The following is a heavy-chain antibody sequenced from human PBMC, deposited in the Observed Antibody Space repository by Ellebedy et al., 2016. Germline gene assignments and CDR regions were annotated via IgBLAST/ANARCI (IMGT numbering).Heavy chain of an antibody. CDR2: INHSGST. J-gene: IGHJ4*02. D-gene: IGHD4-17*01. V-gene: IGHV4-34*01. CDR3: ARAIPTVTTLGRGGKLDY. CDR1: GGSFSGYY. Sequence: SETLSLTXAVYGGSFSGYYWSWIRQPPGKGLEWIGEINHSGSTNYNPSLKSRVTISVDTSKNQFSLKLSSVTAADTAVYYWARAIPTVTTLGRGGKLDYWGQGTLVTVSS.